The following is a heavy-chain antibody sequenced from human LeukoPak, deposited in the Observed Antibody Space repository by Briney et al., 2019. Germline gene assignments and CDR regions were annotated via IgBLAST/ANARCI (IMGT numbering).Heavy chain of an antibody. J-gene: IGHJ4*02. V-gene: IGHV3-30-3*01. CDR1: GLTFSSYA. Sequence: GRSLRLSCAASGLTFSSYAMHWVRQAPGKGLEWVAVISYDGSNKYYADSVKGRFTISRDNSKNTLYLQMNSLRAEDTAVYYCARDLHTNYYDSSGRDYWGQGTLVTVSS. CDR3: ARDLHTNYYDSSGRDY. CDR2: ISYDGSNK. D-gene: IGHD3-22*01.